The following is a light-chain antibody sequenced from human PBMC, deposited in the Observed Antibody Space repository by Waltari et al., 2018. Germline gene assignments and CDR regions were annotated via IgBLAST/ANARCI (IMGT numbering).Light chain of an antibody. Sequence: DIQMTQSPSTLSASVGDRGTITCRASQSVGDLLAWYQQKPGKAPKVLIYKAAGLASGVPSRFSGNGAGTEFTLIITSLQPDDFATYYCQHYISYPVAFGQGTKLEI. CDR2: KAA. CDR1: QSVGDL. V-gene: IGKV1-5*03. J-gene: IGKJ2*01. CDR3: QHYISYPVA.